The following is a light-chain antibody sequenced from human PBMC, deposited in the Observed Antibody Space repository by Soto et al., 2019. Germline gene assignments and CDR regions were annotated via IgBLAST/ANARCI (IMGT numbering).Light chain of an antibody. CDR2: WAS. CDR3: QQYHTPPVT. J-gene: IGKJ4*01. Sequence: DIVMTQSPDSLAVSLGERATIHCKSSQSVLYSANNKNYVAWYQQKPGQPPRLLIHWASARESGVTDRFSGSASGTEFTLTLSSLQAEDVGVYYCQQYHTPPVTFGGGTTVEIK. CDR1: QSVLYSANNKNY. V-gene: IGKV4-1*01.